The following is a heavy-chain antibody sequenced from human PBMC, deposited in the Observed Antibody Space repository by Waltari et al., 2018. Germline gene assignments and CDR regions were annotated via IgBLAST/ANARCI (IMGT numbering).Heavy chain of an antibody. CDR3: ARDLRYSSSSLVSYDYYYMDV. V-gene: IGHV3-21*01. CDR2: ISSSSSYI. Sequence: EVQLVESGGGLVKPGGTLRLSCAASGFTFSSYSMNWVRQAPGKGLEWVSSISSSSSYIYYAETVKVRFTISRDNAQNSLYLQRNSLGAEDTAVYYCARDLRYSSSSLVSYDYYYMDVWGKGTTVTVSS. J-gene: IGHJ6*03. CDR1: GFTFSSYS. D-gene: IGHD6-6*01.